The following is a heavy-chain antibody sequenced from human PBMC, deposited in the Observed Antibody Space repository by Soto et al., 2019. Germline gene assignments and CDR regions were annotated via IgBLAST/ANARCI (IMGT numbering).Heavy chain of an antibody. J-gene: IGHJ4*02. D-gene: IGHD2-8*02. CDR3: ARISYWVKDY. Sequence: SETLSLTCAVSGFSISSGHYWGWMRQPPGKGLEWIGSTHHSGRTYYSTSLKSRVTISVDTSKNQVSLNLTSVTAADTAVYYCARISYWVKDYWGQGALVTVSS. V-gene: IGHV4-38-2*01. CDR1: GFSISSGHY. CDR2: THHSGRT.